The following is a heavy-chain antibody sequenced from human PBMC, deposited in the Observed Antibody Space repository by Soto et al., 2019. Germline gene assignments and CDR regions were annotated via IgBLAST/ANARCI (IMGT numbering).Heavy chain of an antibody. V-gene: IGHV5-51*01. Sequence: PGESLKISGKGSGYSFTIYCIGWVLQRPGKGLEWMGIIYPGDSDTRYSPSFQGQVTISADKSISTAYLQWSSLKASDTAMYYCASGGSYLLYYFDYWGQGTLVTVSS. J-gene: IGHJ4*02. D-gene: IGHD1-26*01. CDR1: GYSFTIYC. CDR3: ASGGSYLLYYFDY. CDR2: IYPGDSDT.